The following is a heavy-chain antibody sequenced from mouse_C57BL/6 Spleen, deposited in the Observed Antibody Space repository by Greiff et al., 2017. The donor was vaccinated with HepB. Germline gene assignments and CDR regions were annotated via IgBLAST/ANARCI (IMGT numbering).Heavy chain of an antibody. D-gene: IGHD4-1*01. Sequence: VQLQQPGAELVRPGSSVKLSCKASGYTFTSYWMDWVKQRPGQGLEWIGNIYPSDSETHYNQKFKDKATLTVDKSSSTAYMQLSSLTSEDSAVYDCARRNWEYAMDYWGQGTSVTVSS. CDR1: GYTFTSYW. CDR2: IYPSDSET. CDR3: ARRNWEYAMDY. J-gene: IGHJ4*01. V-gene: IGHV1-61*01.